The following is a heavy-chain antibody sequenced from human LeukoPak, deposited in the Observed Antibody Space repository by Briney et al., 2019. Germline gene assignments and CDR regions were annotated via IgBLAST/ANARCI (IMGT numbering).Heavy chain of an antibody. J-gene: IGHJ4*02. Sequence: GGSLRLSCAASGFTFSSYGMSWVRQAPGKGLEWVSAISGSGGSTYYADSVKGRFTISRDNSKNTLYLQMNSLRAEDTAVYYCTTALQWEPPPFDYWGQGTLVTVSS. CDR1: GFTFSSYG. D-gene: IGHD1-26*01. V-gene: IGHV3-23*01. CDR3: TTALQWEPPPFDY. CDR2: ISGSGGST.